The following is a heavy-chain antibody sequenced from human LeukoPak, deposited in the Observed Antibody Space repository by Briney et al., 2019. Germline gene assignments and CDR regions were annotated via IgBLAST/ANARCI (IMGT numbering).Heavy chain of an antibody. CDR2: IIPIFGTA. J-gene: IGHJ6*03. Sequence: GSSVKVSCKASGGTFSSYAISWVRQAPGQGLEWMGGIIPIFGTANYAQKFQGRVTITADESTSTAHMELSSLRSEDTAVYYCARRYSDSGNYYYMDVWGKGTTVTISS. D-gene: IGHD3-22*01. CDR3: ARRYSDSGNYYYMDV. V-gene: IGHV1-69*01. CDR1: GGTFSSYA.